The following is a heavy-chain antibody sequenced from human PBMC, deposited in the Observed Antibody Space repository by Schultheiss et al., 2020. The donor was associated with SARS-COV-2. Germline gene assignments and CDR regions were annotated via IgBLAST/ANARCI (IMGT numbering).Heavy chain of an antibody. CDR2: IYYSGST. Sequence: SQTLSLTCTVSGGSISSGSYYWSWIRQPPGKGLEWIGYIYYSGSTYYNPSLKSRVTISVDRSKNQFFLKLNSVTAADTAVYFCARGGRGVGGMDVWGQGTTVTVSS. D-gene: IGHD1-26*01. CDR1: GGSISSGSYY. J-gene: IGHJ6*02. V-gene: IGHV4-61*01. CDR3: ARGGRGVGGMDV.